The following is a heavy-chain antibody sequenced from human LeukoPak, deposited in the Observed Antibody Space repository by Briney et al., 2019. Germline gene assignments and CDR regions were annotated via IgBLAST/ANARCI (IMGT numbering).Heavy chain of an antibody. D-gene: IGHD6-6*01. V-gene: IGHV4-4*07. Sequence: SETLSLTCTVSGGSISSYYWSWIRQPAGKGLEWIGRIYTSGSTNYNPSLKSRVTMSVDTSKNQFSLKLSSVTAADTAVYYCARVAQYSSSSRSYYYHYMDVWGKGTTVTVSS. J-gene: IGHJ6*03. CDR3: ARVAQYSSSSRSYYYHYMDV. CDR1: GGSISSYY. CDR2: IYTSGST.